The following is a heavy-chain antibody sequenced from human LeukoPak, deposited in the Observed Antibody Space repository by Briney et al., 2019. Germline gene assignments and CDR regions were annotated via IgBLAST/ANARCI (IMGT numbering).Heavy chain of an antibody. V-gene: IGHV3-48*01. CDR3: TGDSGRGYGIDV. D-gene: IGHD2-15*01. Sequence: GGSLRLSCAASGFTLSDYNMSWVRQAPGKGLEWLSYISVSYRTIYYADSVKGRFTISRDNAKNSLYLQMNSLRAEDTGVYHCTGDSGRGYGIDVWGQGTTVTVSS. J-gene: IGHJ6*02. CDR1: GFTLSDYN. CDR2: ISVSYRTI.